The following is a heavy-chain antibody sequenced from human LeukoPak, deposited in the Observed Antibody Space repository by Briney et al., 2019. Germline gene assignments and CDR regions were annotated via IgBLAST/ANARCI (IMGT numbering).Heavy chain of an antibody. CDR3: AREGGSSRNFDY. CDR1: GASISSDF. CDR2: IFSSGII. J-gene: IGHJ4*02. V-gene: IGHV4-4*07. Sequence: PSETLSLTCNVSGASISSDFWSWIRQPAGKGLEWVGRIFSSGIINYNPSLKGRLTMLVDTAKNQFSLNLSSVTAADTAVYYCAREGGSSRNFDYWGQGTLVTVSS. D-gene: IGHD6-13*01.